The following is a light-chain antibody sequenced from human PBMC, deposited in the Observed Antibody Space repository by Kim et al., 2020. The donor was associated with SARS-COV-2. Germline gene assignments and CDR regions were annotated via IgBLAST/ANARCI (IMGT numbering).Light chain of an antibody. CDR1: NRDVGGYES. CDR3: CSYAGSYTWV. V-gene: IGLV2-11*01. J-gene: IGLJ3*02. CDR2: DVK. Sequence: GQSVTISCTGTNRDVGGYESVSWYQQHPGKAPKLVIFDVKKVPSGVTDRFYGSKSGTTASLTIYRLQAEDEADYFCCSYAGSYTWVFGGGTQLTVL.